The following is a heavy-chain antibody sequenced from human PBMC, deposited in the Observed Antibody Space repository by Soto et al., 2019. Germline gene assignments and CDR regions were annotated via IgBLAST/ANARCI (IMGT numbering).Heavy chain of an antibody. D-gene: IGHD6-13*01. CDR1: ECTIRRYA. Sequence: GGPKRQSSTSSECTIRRYAMSWVRKATGKGLEWVSDISGSGGSTYYADSVKGRFTIPRDNAKNSLYLQMNSLRAEDTAVYYCARGQIQPLVPVYYFAYWGQGTLVTVSS. CDR2: ISGSGGST. V-gene: IGHV3-23*01. J-gene: IGHJ4*02. CDR3: ARGQIQPLVPVYYFAY.